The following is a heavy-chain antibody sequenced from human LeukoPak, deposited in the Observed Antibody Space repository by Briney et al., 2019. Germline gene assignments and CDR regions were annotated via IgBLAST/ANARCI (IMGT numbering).Heavy chain of an antibody. V-gene: IGHV3-7*01. CDR2: IKEDGSEK. J-gene: IGHJ4*02. D-gene: IGHD3-3*01. Sequence: GGSLRLSCAASGFTFSSYWMSWVRQAPGKGLEWVAHIKEDGSEKYFVGSVKGRFTISRDNAKNSLYLQMNSLRAEDTAVYYCARREIGVVTPYYFDYWGQGTLVTVSS. CDR3: ARREIGVVTPYYFDY. CDR1: GFTFSSYW.